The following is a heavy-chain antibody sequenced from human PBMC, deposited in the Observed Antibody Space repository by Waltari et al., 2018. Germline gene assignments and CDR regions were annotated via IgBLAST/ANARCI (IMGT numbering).Heavy chain of an antibody. CDR3: ARDRGRGIYLDS. CDR2: IQRSGRT. J-gene: IGHJ4*02. D-gene: IGHD2-15*01. V-gene: IGHV4-4*02. CDR1: GDSMRSSDW. Sequence: QMQLQESGPGLVKPSGTPSLTCPVSGDSMRSSDWWSWVRQTPEKGREWIGQIQRSGRTHYNPSFESRGTISIDTSKNQFSLKVTSTTAADTAGYYCARDRGRGIYLDSWGRGTLVTVSP.